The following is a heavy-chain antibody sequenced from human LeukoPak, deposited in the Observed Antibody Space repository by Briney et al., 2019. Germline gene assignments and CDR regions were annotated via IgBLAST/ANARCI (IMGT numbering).Heavy chain of an antibody. CDR2: IKEDGNEQ. J-gene: IGHJ4*02. Sequence: PGGSLRLSCAASGFTLSNHWMSWVRQAPGKGLEWVANIKEDGNEQYSVDSVKGRFTISRDNGKNSLYLEMNSLRVEDTAVYYCAREYDSRWVDYWGQGTLVTVSS. CDR3: AREYDSRWVDY. D-gene: IGHD6-13*01. V-gene: IGHV3-7*01. CDR1: GFTLSNHW.